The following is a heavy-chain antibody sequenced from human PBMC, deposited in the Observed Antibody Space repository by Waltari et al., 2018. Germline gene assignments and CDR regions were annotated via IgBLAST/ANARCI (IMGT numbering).Heavy chain of an antibody. Sequence: QVQLVESGGGVVQPGGSLRLSCAASGFTFISYGTHWFGQAPGKGLEWVSVIYRGGSIYYADSVKGRFTISRDNSNNTLYVQMNSLRVEDTAVYYCAKAPSGYDPYFDYWGQGTLVTVSS. CDR1: GFTFISYG. V-gene: IGHV3-NL1*01. CDR3: AKAPSGYDPYFDY. CDR2: IYRGGSI. J-gene: IGHJ4*02. D-gene: IGHD5-12*01.